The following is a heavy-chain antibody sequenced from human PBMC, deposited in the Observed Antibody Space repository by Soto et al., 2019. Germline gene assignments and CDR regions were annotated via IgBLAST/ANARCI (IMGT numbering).Heavy chain of an antibody. CDR3: ARIRGWVTMVRGVIINQYYYYYGMDV. V-gene: IGHV4-34*01. CDR1: GGAFSGYY. D-gene: IGHD3-10*01. CDR2: INHSGST. Sequence: SETLSLTCAVYGGAFSGYYWSWIRQPPGKGLEWIGEINHSGSTNYNPSLKSRVTISVDTSKNQFSLKLSSVTAADTAVYYCARIRGWVTMVRGVIINQYYYYYGMDVWGQGTTVTVSS. J-gene: IGHJ6*02.